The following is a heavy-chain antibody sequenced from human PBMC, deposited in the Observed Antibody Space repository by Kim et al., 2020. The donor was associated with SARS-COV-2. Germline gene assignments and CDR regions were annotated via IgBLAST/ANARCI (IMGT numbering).Heavy chain of an antibody. D-gene: IGHD2-8*01. J-gene: IGHJ4*02. V-gene: IGHV3-66*01. CDR2: GGSA. CDR3: ARSNGLGY. Sequence: GGSAYYADSVKGRFTIPRDNSKNTLFLQMNSLRAEDTAVYYCARSNGLGYWGQGTLVTVSS.